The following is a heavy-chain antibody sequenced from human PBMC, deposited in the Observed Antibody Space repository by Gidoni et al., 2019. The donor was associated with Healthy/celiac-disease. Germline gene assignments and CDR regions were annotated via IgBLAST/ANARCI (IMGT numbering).Heavy chain of an antibody. V-gene: IGHV4-34*01. D-gene: IGHD3-3*02. CDR3: ARSSIRIHWYFDL. Sequence: QVQLQQWGAGLLKPSETLSLTCAVYGGSFSGYYWSWIRQPPGKGLEWIGEINHSGSTNYNPSLKSRVTISVDTSKNQFSLKLSSVTAADTAVYYCARSSIRIHWYFDLWGRGTLVTVSS. J-gene: IGHJ2*01. CDR1: GGSFSGYY. CDR2: INHSGST.